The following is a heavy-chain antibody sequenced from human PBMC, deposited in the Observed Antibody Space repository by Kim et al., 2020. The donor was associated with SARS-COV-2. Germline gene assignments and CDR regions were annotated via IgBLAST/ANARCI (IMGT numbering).Heavy chain of an antibody. D-gene: IGHD5-12*01. J-gene: IGHJ4*02. CDR2: INHSGST. CDR1: GGSFSGYY. V-gene: IGHV4-34*01. CDR3: ARRRGYSGYGPFSSGWYLDY. Sequence: SETLSLTCAVYGGSFSGYYWSWIRQPPGKGLEWIGEINHSGSTNYNPSLKSRVTISVDTSKNQFSLKLSSVTAADTAVYYCARRRGYSGYGPFSSGWYLDYWGQGTLVTVSS.